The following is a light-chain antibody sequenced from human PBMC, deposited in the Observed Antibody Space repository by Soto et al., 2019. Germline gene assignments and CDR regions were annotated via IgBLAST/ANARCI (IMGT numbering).Light chain of an antibody. CDR3: QQYATYWLT. J-gene: IGKJ1*01. Sequence: DIQMTQSPSTLSASLGDRVTITCRASQSISSWLAWYQQKPGKAPKLLIYKASSLERGVPSRFSGSESGTEFTLTISSLQPDDFATYYCQQYATYWLTLGQGTKVEIK. V-gene: IGKV1-5*03. CDR2: KAS. CDR1: QSISSW.